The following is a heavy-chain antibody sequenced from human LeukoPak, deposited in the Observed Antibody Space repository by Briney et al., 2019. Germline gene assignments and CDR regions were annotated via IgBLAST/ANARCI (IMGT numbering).Heavy chain of an antibody. J-gene: IGHJ4*02. CDR2: MFWDGDE. Sequence: SGPTLVKPTQTLTLTCTFSGFSLSSSGVGVCWIRQPPGKSLEWLALMFWDGDERYSPSLKTRLTITKDTSKNQVVLTLTKLDPVDTATYYCAHRSSGWLKFDYWGQGTLVTVSS. V-gene: IGHV2-5*02. CDR1: GFSLSSSGVG. D-gene: IGHD6-19*01. CDR3: AHRSSGWLKFDY.